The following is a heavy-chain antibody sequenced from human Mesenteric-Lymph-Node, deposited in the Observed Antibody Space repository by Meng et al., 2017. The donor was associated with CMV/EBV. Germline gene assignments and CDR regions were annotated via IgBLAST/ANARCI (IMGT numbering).Heavy chain of an antibody. CDR1: GGSFSGYY. CDR3: ARHQRWLKSEGGFNY. CDR2: INHSGST. V-gene: IGHV4-34*01. J-gene: IGHJ4*02. Sequence: QGQSQQWGRRLFKPSETLSLTCAVYGGSFSGYYWSLSRQPPGKGLEWIGEINHSGSTNYNPSLKSRVTISVDTSKNQFSLKLSSVTAADTAVYYCARHQRWLKSEGGFNYWGQGTLVTVSS. D-gene: IGHD4-23*01.